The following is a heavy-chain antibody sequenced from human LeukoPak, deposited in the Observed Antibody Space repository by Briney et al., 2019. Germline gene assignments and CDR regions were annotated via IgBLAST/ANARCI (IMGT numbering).Heavy chain of an antibody. J-gene: IGHJ1*01. V-gene: IGHV3-48*03. CDR2: ISSSGSTI. Sequence: GGSLRLSCAASGFTFSSYEMNWVRQAPGKGLEWVSYISSSGSTIYYADSVKGRFTISRDSAKNSLYLQTNSLRAEDTAVYYCAQGAYYYDSSGYYYWYFQHWGQGTLVTVSS. CDR3: AQGAYYYDSSGYYYWYFQH. CDR1: GFTFSSYE. D-gene: IGHD3-22*01.